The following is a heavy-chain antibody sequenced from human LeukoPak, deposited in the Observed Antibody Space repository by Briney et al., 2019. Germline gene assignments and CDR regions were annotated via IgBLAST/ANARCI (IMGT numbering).Heavy chain of an antibody. D-gene: IGHD7-27*01. CDR2: IKPEGSEE. Sequence: GGSLRLSCAASGFSFSDSWMSWVRQAPGKGPEWVGNIKPEGSEEHYVDSVKGRFTVSRDNARNSLLLQMNSLRVEDTALYYCATYTNWVAGDVWGQGTTVSVSS. CDR1: GFSFSDSW. CDR3: ATYTNWVAGDV. V-gene: IGHV3-7*01. J-gene: IGHJ6*02.